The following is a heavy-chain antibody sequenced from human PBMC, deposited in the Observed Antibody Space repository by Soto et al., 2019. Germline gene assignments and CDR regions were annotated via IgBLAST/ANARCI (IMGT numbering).Heavy chain of an antibody. CDR1: GFTFSSYS. Sequence: GGSLRLSCAASGFTFSSYSMNWVRQAPGKGLEWVSSISSSSSYIYYADSVKGRFTIARDNAKNSLYLQMNSLRAEDTAVYYCARAAYDTVTDYWGQGTLVTVSS. J-gene: IGHJ4*02. D-gene: IGHD4-17*01. CDR3: ARAAYDTVTDY. V-gene: IGHV3-21*01. CDR2: ISSSSSYI.